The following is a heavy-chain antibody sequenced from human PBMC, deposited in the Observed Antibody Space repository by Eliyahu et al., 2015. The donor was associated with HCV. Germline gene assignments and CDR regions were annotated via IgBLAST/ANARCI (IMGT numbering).Heavy chain of an antibody. D-gene: IGHD3-10*01. V-gene: IGHV3-33*01. CDR3: ARGGRGASNNWFDP. J-gene: IGHJ5*02. CDR2: IWYDGSNK. Sequence: QVQLVESGGGVVQPGRSLRLSCAASGFTFSSYGMHWVRQAPGKGLEWVAVIWYDGSNKYYADSVKGRFTISRDNSKNTLYLQMNSLRAEDTAVYYCARGGRGASNNWFDPWGQGTLVTVSS. CDR1: GFTFSSYG.